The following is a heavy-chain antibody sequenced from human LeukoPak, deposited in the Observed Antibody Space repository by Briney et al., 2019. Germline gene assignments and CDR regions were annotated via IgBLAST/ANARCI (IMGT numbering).Heavy chain of an antibody. D-gene: IGHD3-10*01. CDR2: ISGGGGST. J-gene: IGHJ4*02. CDR1: GFTFSSYA. Sequence: GGSLRLSCAASGFTFSSYALSRVRQAPGKGLKWVSGISGGGGSTYYADSVKGRFIISRDNSKKTLYLQMNSLRAEDTAIYYCAKGDGSGSYGYFDFWGQGTLVTVSS. V-gene: IGHV3-23*01. CDR3: AKGDGSGSYGYFDF.